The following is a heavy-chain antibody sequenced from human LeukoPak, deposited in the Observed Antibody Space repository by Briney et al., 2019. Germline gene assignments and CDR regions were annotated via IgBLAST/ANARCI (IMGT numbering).Heavy chain of an antibody. J-gene: IGHJ6*02. CDR1: GFTFSSYA. D-gene: IGHD6-13*01. CDR3: AKVLLPGIAAAGPYGMDV. CDR2: ISGSGGST. V-gene: IGHV3-23*01. Sequence: GRSLRLSCAASGFTFSSYAMSWVRQAPGKGLEWVSAISGSGGSTYYADSVKGRFTISRDNSKNTLYLQMNSLRAEDTAVYYCAKVLLPGIAAAGPYGMDVWGQGTTVTVSS.